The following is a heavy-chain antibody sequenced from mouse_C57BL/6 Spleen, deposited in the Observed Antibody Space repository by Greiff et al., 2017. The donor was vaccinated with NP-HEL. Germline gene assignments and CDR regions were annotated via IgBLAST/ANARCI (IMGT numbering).Heavy chain of an antibody. Sequence: EVKLQESGGGLVQPGGSMKLSCVASGFTFSNYWMNWVRQSPEKGLEWVAQIRLKSDNYATHYAESVKGRFTISRDDSKSSVYLQMNNLRAEDTGIYYCTVTVYAMDYWGQGTSVTVSS. J-gene: IGHJ4*01. D-gene: IGHD1-1*01. V-gene: IGHV6-3*01. CDR3: TVTVYAMDY. CDR1: GFTFSNYW. CDR2: IRLKSDNYAT.